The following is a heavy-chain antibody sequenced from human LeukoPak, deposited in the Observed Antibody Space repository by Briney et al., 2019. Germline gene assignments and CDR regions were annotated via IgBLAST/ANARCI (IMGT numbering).Heavy chain of an antibody. CDR1: GFTFSSYA. J-gene: IGHJ4*02. CDR3: AKDLRSGSYTHYFDY. D-gene: IGHD3-10*01. Sequence: GGSLRLSCAASGFTFSSYAMSWVRQAPGKGLEWASSISGSGGSTYYADSVKGRFTISRDNSKNTLYVQMNSLRAEDTAVYYCAKDLRSGSYTHYFDYWGQGTLVTVSS. V-gene: IGHV3-23*01. CDR2: ISGSGGST.